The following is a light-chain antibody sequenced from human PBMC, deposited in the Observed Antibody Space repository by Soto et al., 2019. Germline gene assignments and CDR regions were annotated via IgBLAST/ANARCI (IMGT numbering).Light chain of an antibody. Sequence: HSALTQPPSAYGTPGQRVTISCSGSSSNIGSNTVNWYQQLPGPAPKLLMYSKRHRPSGVPYRFSVSKSGTSASLVISGIQYDDEAEYFCSGWDGSLKGFVFGTGTKV. CDR3: SGWDGSLKGFV. CDR2: SKR. V-gene: IGLV1-44*01. J-gene: IGLJ1*01. CDR1: SSNIGSNT.